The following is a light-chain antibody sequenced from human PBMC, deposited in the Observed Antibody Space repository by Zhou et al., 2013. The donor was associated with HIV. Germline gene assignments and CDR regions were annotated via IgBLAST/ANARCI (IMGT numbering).Light chain of an antibody. J-gene: IGKJ5*01. CDR3: QQSYRNPPT. V-gene: IGKV1-39*01. CDR1: QDINTF. CDR2: AAS. Sequence: DIQMTQSPSSLSASVGDRVTITCRASQDINTFLAWYQQKPGTAPKLLIYAASTLQSGVPSRFSGSGSGTDFTLSISSLQPEDFATYYCQQSYRNPPTFGQGTRLEI.